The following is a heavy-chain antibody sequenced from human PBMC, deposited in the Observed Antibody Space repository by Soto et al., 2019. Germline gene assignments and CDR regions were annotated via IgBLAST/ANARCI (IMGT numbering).Heavy chain of an antibody. J-gene: IGHJ3*02. CDR2: INPSGGST. Sequence: GASVKLSCMASGYTFTIYYMHWVRQAPGQGLEWMGIINPSGGSTSYAQKFQGRVTMTRDTSTSTVYMELSSLRSEDTAVYYCAVLLGGNSAAFDIWGQGTTVTVSS. D-gene: IGHD2-21*02. CDR1: GYTFTIYY. CDR3: AVLLGGNSAAFDI. V-gene: IGHV1-46*01.